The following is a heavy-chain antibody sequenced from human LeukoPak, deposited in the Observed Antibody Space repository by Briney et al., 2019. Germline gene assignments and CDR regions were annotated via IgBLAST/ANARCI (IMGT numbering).Heavy chain of an antibody. J-gene: IGHJ5*02. D-gene: IGHD1-26*01. CDR1: GVSISSCSYY. Sequence: SETLSLTCTVSGVSISSCSYYWVWIRQPPGKGLEWIGSIYYSGRSYYNSSLKSRVTISVDKSKNQLPLKLITVTAADAAVYYCARQERAQKSELVGWFDPWGQGTLVTVSS. CDR3: ARQERAQKSELVGWFDP. V-gene: IGHV4-39*01. CDR2: IYYSGRS.